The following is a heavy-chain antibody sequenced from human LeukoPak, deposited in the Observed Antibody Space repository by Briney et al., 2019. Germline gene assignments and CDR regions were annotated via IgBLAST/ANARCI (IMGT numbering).Heavy chain of an antibody. J-gene: IGHJ4*02. V-gene: IGHV4-34*01. CDR2: INHSGST. CDR3: ARHYRGLQYQTFDY. D-gene: IGHD2-2*01. Sequence: PGGSLRLSCAASGFTVGSAWMSWVRQPPGKGLEWIGEINHSGSTNYNPSLKSRVTISVDTSKNQFSLKLSSVTAADTAVYYCARHYRGLQYQTFDYWGRGTLVTVSS. CDR1: GFTVGSAW.